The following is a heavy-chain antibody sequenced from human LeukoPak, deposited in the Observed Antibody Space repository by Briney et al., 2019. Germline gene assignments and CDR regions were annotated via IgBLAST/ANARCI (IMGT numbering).Heavy chain of an antibody. CDR1: GGSISSGNYF. CDR2: IYTSGST. CDR3: ARAGTLKYYFMDV. D-gene: IGHD3-10*01. V-gene: IGHV4-61*02. J-gene: IGHJ6*03. Sequence: KPSETLSLTCTVSGGSISSGNYFWSWIRQPAGKGLEWIGRIYTSGSTDYNPSLKSRVTISVDTSKNQFSLKLSSVTAADTAVYYCARAGTLKYYFMDVWGKGTTVTVSS.